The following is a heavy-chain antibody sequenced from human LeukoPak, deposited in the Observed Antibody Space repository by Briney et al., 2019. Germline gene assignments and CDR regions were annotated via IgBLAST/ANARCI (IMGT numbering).Heavy chain of an antibody. CDR1: GGSFSGYW. CDR2: INHSGST. J-gene: IGHJ4*02. CDR3: ARDDTDYVWGSHYFLYDQ. Sequence: SETLSLTCAVYGGSFSGYWWSWIRQSPGKGLEWIGEINHSGSTNYNPSLKSRVTMSVDTSKNQFSLKLRFVTAADTAVYYCARDDTDYVWGSHYFLYDQWGQGTLVTVSS. D-gene: IGHD3-16*01. V-gene: IGHV4-34*01.